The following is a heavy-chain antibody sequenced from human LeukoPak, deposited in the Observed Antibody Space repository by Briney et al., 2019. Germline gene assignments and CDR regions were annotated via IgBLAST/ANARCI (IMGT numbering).Heavy chain of an antibody. CDR3: ARGRDNADWYFDL. CDR1: GGSISSYY. Sequence: PSETLSLTCTVSGGSISSYYWSWIRQPPGKGLEWIGYIYYSGSTNYNPSLKSRVTISVDTSKNQFSLKLSSVTAADTAVYYCARGRDNADWYFDLWGRGTLVTVSS. D-gene: IGHD2-2*01. J-gene: IGHJ2*01. CDR2: IYYSGST. V-gene: IGHV4-59*01.